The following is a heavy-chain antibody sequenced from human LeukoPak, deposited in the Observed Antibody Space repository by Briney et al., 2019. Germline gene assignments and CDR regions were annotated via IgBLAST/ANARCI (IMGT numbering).Heavy chain of an antibody. D-gene: IGHD4-17*01. CDR2: IYSGGNT. CDR1: GFTVSSNS. V-gene: IGHV3-53*01. J-gene: IGHJ4*02. Sequence: GGSLRLSCTVSGFTVSSNSMSWVRQAPGKGLEWVSFIYSGGNTHYSDSVKGRFTISRDNSKNTLYLQMNSLRAEDTAVYYARRAGEYSHPYDYWGQGTLVTVSS. CDR3: RRAGEYSHPYDY.